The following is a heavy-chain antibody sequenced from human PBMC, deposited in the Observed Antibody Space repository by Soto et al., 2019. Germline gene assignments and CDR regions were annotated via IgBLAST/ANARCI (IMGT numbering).Heavy chain of an antibody. D-gene: IGHD2-21*02. CDR3: AREGGDYYFDY. CDR1: GFTFSSYG. CDR2: IWYDGSNK. V-gene: IGHV3-33*01. J-gene: IGHJ4*02. Sequence: QVQLVESGGGVVQPGRSLRLSCAASGFTFSSYGMHWVRQAPGKGLEWVAVIWYDGSNKYYADSVKGRFTISRDNSKNPLYLQMNSLRAEDTAVYYCAREGGDYYFDYWGQGTLVTVSS.